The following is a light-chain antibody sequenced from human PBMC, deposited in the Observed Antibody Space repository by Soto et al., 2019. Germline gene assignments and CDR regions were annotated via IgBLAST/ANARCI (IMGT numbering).Light chain of an antibody. CDR1: SSDVAGYNY. CDR3: SSYGGSNNFVL. CDR2: EVD. J-gene: IGLJ2*01. Sequence: QSALTQPPSASGSPGQSVAISCTGTSSDVAGYNYVSWYQQHPGKAPKLILYEVDKRPSGVPDRFSGSKSGSTASLTVSGLQAEDEADYYCSSYGGSNNFVLFGGGTKLTVL. V-gene: IGLV2-8*01.